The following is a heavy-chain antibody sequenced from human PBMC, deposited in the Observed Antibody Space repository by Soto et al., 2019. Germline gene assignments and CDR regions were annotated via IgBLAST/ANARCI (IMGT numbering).Heavy chain of an antibody. CDR2: VYKSGST. CDR3: ASQRDGYSIDY. Sequence: SETLSLTCSVSGDSITNTTYYWDWIRQPPGKGLEWLGSVYKSGSTYYDPSLKSRVTVSVDTAKDQFSLELDSVTAADTAVYYCASQRDGYSIDYWGQGSLVTVSS. V-gene: IGHV4-39*01. J-gene: IGHJ4*02. CDR1: GDSITNTTYY. D-gene: IGHD4-4*01.